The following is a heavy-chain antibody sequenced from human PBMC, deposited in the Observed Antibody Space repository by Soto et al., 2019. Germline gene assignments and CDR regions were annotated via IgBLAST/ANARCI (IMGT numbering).Heavy chain of an antibody. CDR3: ARDRGDFGSGGSFFDY. J-gene: IGHJ4*02. V-gene: IGHV3-33*01. D-gene: IGHD3-10*01. Sequence: QVQLVVSGGGVVQPGRSLRLSCAASGFRNYGMHWVRQAPGKGLEWVALIWHDGSKKHYADSVKSRFTISRDDSKNTVDLQMNSLRADDTAVYYFARDRGDFGSGGSFFDYWGQGTLVTVSS. CDR1: GFRNYG. CDR2: IWHDGSKK.